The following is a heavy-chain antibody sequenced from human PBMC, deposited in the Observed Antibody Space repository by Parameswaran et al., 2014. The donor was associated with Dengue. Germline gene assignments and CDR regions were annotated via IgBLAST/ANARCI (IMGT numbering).Heavy chain of an antibody. CDR3: ARQRPYYMDV. Sequence: VRQMPGKGLEWIGSIYYSGSTYYNPSLKSRVTISVDTSKNQFSLKLSSVTAADTAVYYCARQRPYYMDVWGEGTTVTVSS. CDR2: IYYSGST. J-gene: IGHJ6*03. V-gene: IGHV4-39*01.